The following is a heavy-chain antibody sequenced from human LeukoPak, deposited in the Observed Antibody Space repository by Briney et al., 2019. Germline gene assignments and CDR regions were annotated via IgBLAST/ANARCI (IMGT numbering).Heavy chain of an antibody. CDR2: IYYSGST. CDR1: GGSISSGGYY. CDR3: ARDGDYYGGNRPYFDY. V-gene: IGHV4-31*03. Sequence: SQTLSLTCTVSGGSISSGGYYRTWIRQHPGKRLEWLGYIYYSGSTYYNPSLKSRVTISVDTSKNQFSLKLSSVTAADTAVYYCARDGDYYGGNRPYFDYWGQGTLVTVSS. J-gene: IGHJ4*02. D-gene: IGHD4-23*01.